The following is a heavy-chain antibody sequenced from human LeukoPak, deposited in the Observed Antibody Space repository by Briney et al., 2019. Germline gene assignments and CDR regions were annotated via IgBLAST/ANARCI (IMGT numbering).Heavy chain of an antibody. D-gene: IGHD3-10*01. J-gene: IGHJ5*02. Sequence: ASVKVSCKASVYTFTRYYMHWVRQAAGQGLEWMGWINPNSGGTNYAQKFQGRVTMTRDTSISTAYMELSRLRSDDTAVYYCAREGKNWFDPWGQGTLVTVSS. CDR2: INPNSGGT. CDR1: VYTFTRYY. V-gene: IGHV1-2*02. CDR3: AREGKNWFDP.